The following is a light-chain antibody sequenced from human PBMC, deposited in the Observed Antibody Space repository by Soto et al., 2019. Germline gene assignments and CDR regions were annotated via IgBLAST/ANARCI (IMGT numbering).Light chain of an antibody. CDR1: QSISNW. CDR3: QQYNYYPYT. J-gene: IGKJ2*01. Sequence: DIQMTQSPSILSAAIGDRVTITCRASQSISNWLAWYQQKPGKAPKVLIFKGSTLESGVPSRFSGSGYGTEFTLIISGLQPEDFATYYCQQYNYYPYTFGQGTKLEIK. V-gene: IGKV1-5*03. CDR2: KGS.